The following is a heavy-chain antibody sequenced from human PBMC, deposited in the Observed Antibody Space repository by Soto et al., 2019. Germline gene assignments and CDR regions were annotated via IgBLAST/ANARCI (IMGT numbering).Heavy chain of an antibody. Sequence: PSETLSLTCTVSGGSISSYYWSWIRQPPGKGLEWIGYIYYSGSTNYNPSLKSRVTISVDTSKNQFSLKLSSVTAADTAVYYCASTMLRGYGMDVWGQGTTVTVSS. CDR1: GGSISSYY. CDR3: ASTMLRGYGMDV. CDR2: IYYSGST. J-gene: IGHJ6*02. V-gene: IGHV4-59*08. D-gene: IGHD3-10*01.